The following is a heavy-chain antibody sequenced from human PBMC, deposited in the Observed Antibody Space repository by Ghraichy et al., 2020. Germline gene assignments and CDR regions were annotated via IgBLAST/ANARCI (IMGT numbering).Heavy chain of an antibody. V-gene: IGHV3-33*01. Sequence: GGSLRLSCAASGFTFSSYGMHWVRQAPGKGLEWVAVIWYDGSNKYYADSVKGRFTISRDNSKNTLYLQMNSLRAEDTAVYYCARDLSSSSIPWYYYYGMDVWGQGTTVTVSS. CDR1: GFTFSSYG. CDR3: ARDLSSSSIPWYYYYGMDV. CDR2: IWYDGSNK. J-gene: IGHJ6*02. D-gene: IGHD6-6*01.